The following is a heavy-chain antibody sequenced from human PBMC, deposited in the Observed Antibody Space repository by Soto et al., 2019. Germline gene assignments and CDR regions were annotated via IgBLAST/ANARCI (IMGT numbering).Heavy chain of an antibody. CDR1: GYTFTSYY. D-gene: IGHD6-13*01. V-gene: IGHV1-46*01. CDR3: ARVSSWSCFDY. Sequence: QVQLVQSGAEVKKPGASVKVSCKASGYTFTSYYMHWVRQAPGQGLEWMGIINPSGGSTSYAQKFQGRVTMTRDTFTSTVYMELSSLRSEDTAVYYYARVSSWSCFDYWGQGTLVTVSS. CDR2: INPSGGST. J-gene: IGHJ4*02.